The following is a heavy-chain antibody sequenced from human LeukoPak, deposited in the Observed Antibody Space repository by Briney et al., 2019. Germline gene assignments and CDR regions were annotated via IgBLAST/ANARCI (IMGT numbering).Heavy chain of an antibody. V-gene: IGHV3-53*01. Sequence: GRSLRLSCTVSGFTVSSNCMSWVRQAPGKGLGWGSFIYSDNTHYTDSVKGRFTISTDNPKNTLYLQLNRRRSGARAMYYFATHRYDSSAYYFPPWGRGPLV. CDR1: GFTVSSNC. J-gene: IGHJ1*01. CDR3: ATHRYDSSAYYFPP. D-gene: IGHD6-6*01. CDR2: IYSDNT.